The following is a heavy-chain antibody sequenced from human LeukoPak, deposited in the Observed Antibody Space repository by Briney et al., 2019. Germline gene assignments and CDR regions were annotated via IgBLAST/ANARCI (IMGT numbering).Heavy chain of an antibody. Sequence: ASVKVSCKASGGTFSSYAISWVRQAPGQGLEWMGRIIPIFGTANYAQKFQGRVTITTDESTSTAYMELSSLRSEDTAVFYCARADFGDYALDPWGQGTQVTVSS. D-gene: IGHD4-17*01. V-gene: IGHV1-69*05. CDR2: IIPIFGTA. CDR1: GGTFSSYA. J-gene: IGHJ5*02. CDR3: ARADFGDYALDP.